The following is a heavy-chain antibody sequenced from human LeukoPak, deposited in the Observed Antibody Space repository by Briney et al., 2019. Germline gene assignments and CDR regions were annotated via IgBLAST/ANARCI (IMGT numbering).Heavy chain of an antibody. Sequence: SETLSLTCTVSGGSISSSSYYWSWIRQPPGKGLEWIGYIYYSGSTNYNPSLKSRVTISVDTSKNQFSLKLSSVTAADTAVYYCAREKDYDSSGYYRTPYFDYWGQGTLVTVSS. CDR1: GGSISSSSYY. CDR2: IYYSGST. CDR3: AREKDYDSSGYYRTPYFDY. V-gene: IGHV4-61*01. J-gene: IGHJ4*02. D-gene: IGHD3-22*01.